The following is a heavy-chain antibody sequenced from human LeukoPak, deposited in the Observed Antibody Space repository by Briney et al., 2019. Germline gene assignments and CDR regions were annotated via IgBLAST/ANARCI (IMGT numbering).Heavy chain of an antibody. CDR1: GYTFTSYG. J-gene: IGHJ4*02. Sequence: GASVKVSCKASGYTFTSYGISWVRQAPGQGLEWMGWISAYNGNTNYAQKFQGRVTITTDESTSTAYMELSSLRSEDTAVYYCATIQLWVGGPFDYWGQGTLVTVSS. CDR2: ISAYNGNT. D-gene: IGHD5-18*01. CDR3: ATIQLWVGGPFDY. V-gene: IGHV1-18*01.